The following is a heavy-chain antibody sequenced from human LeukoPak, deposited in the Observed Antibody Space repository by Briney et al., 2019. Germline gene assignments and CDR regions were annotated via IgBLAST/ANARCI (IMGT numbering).Heavy chain of an antibody. D-gene: IGHD6-19*01. Sequence: SETLSPTCAVYGGSFSGYYWSWIRQPPGKGLEWIGEINHSGSTNYNPSLKSRVTISVDTSKNQFSLKLSSVTAADTAVYYCARGHSSGLPHYGMDVWGQGTTVTVSS. CDR1: GGSFSGYY. V-gene: IGHV4-34*01. CDR3: ARGHSSGLPHYGMDV. CDR2: INHSGST. J-gene: IGHJ6*02.